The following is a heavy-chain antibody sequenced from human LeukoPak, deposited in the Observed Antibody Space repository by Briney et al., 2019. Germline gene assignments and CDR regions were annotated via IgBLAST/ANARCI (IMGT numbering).Heavy chain of an antibody. J-gene: IGHJ5*02. CDR2: ISYDGSNK. D-gene: IGHD6-13*01. CDR1: GFTFSSYG. Sequence: QPGGSLRLSCAASGFTFSSYGMHWVRQAPGKGLEWVAVISYDGSNKYYADSVKGRFTISRDNSKNTLYLQMNSLRAEDTAVYYCAPTTFLAAAGTNNWFDPWGQGTLVTVSS. CDR3: APTTFLAAAGTNNWFDP. V-gene: IGHV3-30*03.